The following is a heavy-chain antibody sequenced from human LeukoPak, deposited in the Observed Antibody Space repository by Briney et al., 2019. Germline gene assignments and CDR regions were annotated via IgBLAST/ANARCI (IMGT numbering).Heavy chain of an antibody. J-gene: IGHJ3*02. V-gene: IGHV3-23*01. D-gene: IGHD1-26*01. CDR3: AKDLGAADAFDI. CDR1: GFTFSSYA. Sequence: GGSLRLSCAASGFTFSSYAMSWVRQAPGKGLGWVSAISGSGGSTYYADSVKGRFTIPRDNSMNTLYLQMNSLRAEDTAVYYCAKDLGAADAFDIWGQGTMVTVSS. CDR2: ISGSGGST.